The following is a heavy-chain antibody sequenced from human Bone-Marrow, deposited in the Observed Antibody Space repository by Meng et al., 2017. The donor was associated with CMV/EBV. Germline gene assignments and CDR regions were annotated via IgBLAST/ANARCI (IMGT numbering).Heavy chain of an antibody. Sequence: SETLSLTCAVYGGSFSGYYWSWIRQPPGKGLEWMGEINHSGSTNYNPSLKSRVTISVDTSKNQFSLKLSSVTAADTAVYYCARGGRYAGFDPWGQGTLVTVSS. CDR1: GGSFSGYY. CDR3: ARGGRYAGFDP. CDR2: INHSGST. J-gene: IGHJ5*02. D-gene: IGHD1-1*01. V-gene: IGHV4-34*01.